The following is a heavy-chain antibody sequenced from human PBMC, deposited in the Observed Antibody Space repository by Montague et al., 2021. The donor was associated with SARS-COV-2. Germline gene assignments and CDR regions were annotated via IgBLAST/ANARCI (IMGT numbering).Heavy chain of an antibody. D-gene: IGHD3-9*01. V-gene: IGHV2-70*01. Sequence: PALVKPTQTLTLTCTFSGFSLSTSGMCVSWIRQPPGKALEWLALIDWDDDKYYSTSLKTRLTISKDTSKNQVVLTMTNMDPVDTATYYCARMMYDILTGYYIGFDSWGQETLVPVSS. J-gene: IGHJ4*02. CDR1: GFSLSTSGMC. CDR2: IDWDDDK. CDR3: ARMMYDILTGYYIGFDS.